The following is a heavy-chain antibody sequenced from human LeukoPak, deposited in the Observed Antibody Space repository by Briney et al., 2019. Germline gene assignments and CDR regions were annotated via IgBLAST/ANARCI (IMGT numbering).Heavy chain of an antibody. CDR1: GFTFSSYS. V-gene: IGHV3-21*04. CDR2: ISSSSSYI. Sequence: GGSLRLSCAASGFTFSSYSMNWVRQAPGKGLEWVSSISSSSSYIYYADSVKGRFTISRDNAKNSLYLQMNSLRAEDTAVYYCAKDLGLGLNWYFDLWGRGTLVTVSS. CDR3: AKDLGLGLNWYFDL. J-gene: IGHJ2*01. D-gene: IGHD7-27*01.